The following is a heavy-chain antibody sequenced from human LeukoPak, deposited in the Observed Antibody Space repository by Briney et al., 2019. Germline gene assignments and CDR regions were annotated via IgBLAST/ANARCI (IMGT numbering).Heavy chain of an antibody. D-gene: IGHD3-9*01. CDR1: GFTFSDYY. Sequence: GGSLRLSCAASGFTFSDYYMSWIRQAPGKGLEWVSYISSSGSTIYYADSVKGRFTISRDNSKNTLYLQMNSLRAEDTAVYYCAKDLDVLRYFDWLVVPHGAFDIWGQGTMVTVSS. J-gene: IGHJ3*02. CDR2: ISSSGSTI. CDR3: AKDLDVLRYFDWLVVPHGAFDI. V-gene: IGHV3-11*01.